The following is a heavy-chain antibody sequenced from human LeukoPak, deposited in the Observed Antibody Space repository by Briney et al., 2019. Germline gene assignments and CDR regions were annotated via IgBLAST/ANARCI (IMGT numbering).Heavy chain of an antibody. CDR2: IIPIFGTA. V-gene: IGHV1-69*13. Sequence: SVKVSCKASGGSFSIYAISWVRQAPGQGLEWMGGIIPIFGTANYAQKFQGRVTITADESTSTAYMELSSLRSEDTAVYYCARDRGSMITFGGATRVYFDYWGQGTLVTVSS. D-gene: IGHD3-16*01. CDR1: GGSFSIYA. J-gene: IGHJ4*02. CDR3: ARDRGSMITFGGATRVYFDY.